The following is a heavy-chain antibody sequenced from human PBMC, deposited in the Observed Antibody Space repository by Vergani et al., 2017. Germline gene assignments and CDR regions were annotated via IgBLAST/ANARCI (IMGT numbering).Heavy chain of an antibody. CDR1: GFTFSSYE. D-gene: IGHD3-22*01. V-gene: IGHV3-48*03. CDR3: ARDRGYDRDI. J-gene: IGHJ3*02. CDR2: ISSSGSTI. Sequence: VQLVESGGGVVQPGRSLRLSRAASGFTFSSYEMNWVRQAPGKGLEWVSYISSSGSTIYYADSVKGRFTISRDNAKNSLYLQMNSLRAEDTAVYYCARDRGYDRDIWGQGTMVTVSS.